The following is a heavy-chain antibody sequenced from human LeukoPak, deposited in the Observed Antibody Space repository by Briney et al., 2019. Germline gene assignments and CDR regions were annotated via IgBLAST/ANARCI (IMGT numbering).Heavy chain of an antibody. V-gene: IGHV3-23*01. CDR1: GFSFSFYA. D-gene: IGHD3-3*01. CDR3: AKSGVSLRFLEWTFDY. CDR2: ISGSGGTT. Sequence: PGGSLRLSCAASGFSFSFYAMAWVRQAPGKGLEWVSSISGSGGTTNYADSVKGRFTISRDNSKNTLYVQMNSLRGEDTAVYYCAKSGVSLRFLEWTFDYWGQGTLVTVSS. J-gene: IGHJ4*02.